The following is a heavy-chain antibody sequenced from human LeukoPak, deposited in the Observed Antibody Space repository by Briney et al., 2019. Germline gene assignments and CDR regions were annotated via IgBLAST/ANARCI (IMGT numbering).Heavy chain of an antibody. CDR3: ARGVIAAGGNDFDY. CDR2: ISGSGGSS. J-gene: IGHJ4*02. CDR1: GFTFSTYG. D-gene: IGHD6-13*01. V-gene: IGHV3-23*01. Sequence: GGSLRLSCAASGFTFSTYGMSWVRQAPGEGLEWVSAISGSGGSSYNADSVKGRFTISRDNSKNTLYLQMNSLRAEDTAVYYCARGVIAAGGNDFDYWGQGTLVTVSS.